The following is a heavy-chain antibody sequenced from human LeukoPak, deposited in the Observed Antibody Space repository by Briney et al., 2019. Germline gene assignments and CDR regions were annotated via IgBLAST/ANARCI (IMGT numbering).Heavy chain of an antibody. Sequence: KASETLSLTCAVYGGSFSGYYWSWIRQPPGKGLEWIGEINHSGSTNYNPSLKSRVTISVDTSKNQFSLKLSSVTAADTAVYYCARGLGGYCSSTSCRSAEYFQHWGQGTLVTVSS. J-gene: IGHJ1*01. CDR3: ARGLGGYCSSTSCRSAEYFQH. CDR1: GGSFSGYY. D-gene: IGHD2-2*01. V-gene: IGHV4-34*01. CDR2: INHSGST.